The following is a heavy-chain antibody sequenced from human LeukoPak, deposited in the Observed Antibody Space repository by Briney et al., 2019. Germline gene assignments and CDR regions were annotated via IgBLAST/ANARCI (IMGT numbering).Heavy chain of an antibody. J-gene: IGHJ5*02. CDR2: ISGSGGTT. CDR1: GFTFSIYA. Sequence: PGGSLRLSCAASGFTFSIYAMTWVRQAPGKGLEWVSAISGSGGTTYYADSVKGRFTISRDNSKNTLYLQMNSLRDEDTAVYYCARDRSSGWPNNWFDPWGQGTLVTVSS. V-gene: IGHV3-23*01. D-gene: IGHD6-19*01. CDR3: ARDRSSGWPNNWFDP.